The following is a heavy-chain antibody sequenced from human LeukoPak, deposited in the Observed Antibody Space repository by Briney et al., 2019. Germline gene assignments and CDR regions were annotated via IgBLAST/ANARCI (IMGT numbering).Heavy chain of an antibody. J-gene: IGHJ4*02. Sequence: GGSLRLSCAASGFTLSTAWMNWVRKAPGKGLEWVSFIYSDNTHYSDSVKGRFTISRDNSKNTLYLQMNSLRAEDTAVYYCARRAGAYSHPYDYWGQGTLVTVSS. CDR2: IYSDNT. CDR3: ARRAGAYSHPYDY. D-gene: IGHD4/OR15-4a*01. V-gene: IGHV3-53*01. CDR1: GFTLSTAW.